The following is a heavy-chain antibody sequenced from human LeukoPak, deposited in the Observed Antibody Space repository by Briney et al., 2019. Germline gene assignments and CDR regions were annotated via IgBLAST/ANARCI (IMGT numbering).Heavy chain of an antibody. CDR3: ARAIWFGELEGYYFDY. V-gene: IGHV4-61*01. D-gene: IGHD3-10*01. J-gene: IGHJ4*02. CDR2: IYYSGST. CDR1: GGSISSSSYY. Sequence: SETLSLTCTVSGGSISSSSYYWSWIRQPPGKGLEWIGYIYYSGSTNYNPSLKSRVTISVDTSKNQFSLKLSSVTAADTAVYYCARAIWFGELEGYYFDYWGQGTLVTVSS.